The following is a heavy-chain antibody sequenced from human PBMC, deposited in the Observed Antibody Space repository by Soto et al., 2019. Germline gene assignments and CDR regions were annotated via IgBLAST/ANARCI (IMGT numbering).Heavy chain of an antibody. J-gene: IGHJ3*01. CDR1: GDSVSSDITS. CDR3: ARGNALDV. V-gene: IGHV6-1*01. D-gene: IGHD3-10*01. CDR2: TYYRSKWFH. Sequence: QGQLQQSGPGLVKPSQTLSLTCAISGDSVSSDITSWNWIRQSPSRVLEWLGRTYYRSKWFHDYAASVKSRITINPDTSKHQFSLELNSMTHEDTAVYYCARGNALDVWGQGTVVTVSS.